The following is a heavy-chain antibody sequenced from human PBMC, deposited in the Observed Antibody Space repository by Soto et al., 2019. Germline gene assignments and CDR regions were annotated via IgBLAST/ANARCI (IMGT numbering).Heavy chain of an antibody. D-gene: IGHD2-15*01. CDR1: GGTFSSYA. Sequence: SVKVSCKASGGTFSSYAISWVRQAPGQGLEWMGGIIPIFGTANYAQKFQGRVTITADESTSTAYMELSSLRSEDTAVYYCARDTPRVLGYCSGGSCYSGVDVWGQ. CDR3: ARDTPRVLGYCSGGSCYSGVDV. V-gene: IGHV1-69*13. J-gene: IGHJ6*02. CDR2: IIPIFGTA.